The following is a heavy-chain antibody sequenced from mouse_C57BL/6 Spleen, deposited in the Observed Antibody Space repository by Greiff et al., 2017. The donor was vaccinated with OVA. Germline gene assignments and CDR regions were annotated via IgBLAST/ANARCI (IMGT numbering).Heavy chain of an antibody. Sequence: VKLQESGAELVRPGTSVKVSCKASGYAFTNYLIEWVKQRPGQGLEWIGVINPGSGGTNYNEKFKGKATLTADKSSSTAYMQLSSLTSEDSAVYCCARWSTTVVATDYWGQGTTLTVSS. J-gene: IGHJ2*01. CDR1: GYAFTNYL. CDR3: ARWSTTVVATDY. D-gene: IGHD1-1*01. CDR2: INPGSGGT. V-gene: IGHV1-54*01.